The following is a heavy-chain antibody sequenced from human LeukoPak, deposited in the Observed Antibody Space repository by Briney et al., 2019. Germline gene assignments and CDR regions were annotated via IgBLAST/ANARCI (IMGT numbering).Heavy chain of an antibody. Sequence: KPSETPSLTCTVSGGSISSYYWSWIRQPPGKGLEWIGYIYYSGSTNYNPSLKSRVTISVDTSKNQFSLKLSSVTAADTAVYYCARVEFGSGYYFHYYYMDVWGKGTTVTVSS. CDR2: IYYSGST. V-gene: IGHV4-59*01. J-gene: IGHJ6*03. CDR3: ARVEFGSGYYFHYYYMDV. D-gene: IGHD3-22*01. CDR1: GGSISSYY.